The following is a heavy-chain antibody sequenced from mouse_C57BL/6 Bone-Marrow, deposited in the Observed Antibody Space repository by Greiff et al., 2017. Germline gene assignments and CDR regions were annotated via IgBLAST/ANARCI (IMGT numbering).Heavy chain of an antibody. D-gene: IGHD1-1*01. J-gene: IGHJ1*03. CDR2: IDPENGDT. V-gene: IGHV14-4*01. Sequence: VHVKQSGAELVRPGASVKLSCTASGFNIKDDYMHWVKQRPEQGLEWIGWIDPENGDTEYASKFQGKATITADTSSNTAYLQLSSLTSEDTAVYYCTYYYGSSWYFDVWGTGTTVTVSS. CDR1: GFNIKDDY. CDR3: TYYYGSSWYFDV.